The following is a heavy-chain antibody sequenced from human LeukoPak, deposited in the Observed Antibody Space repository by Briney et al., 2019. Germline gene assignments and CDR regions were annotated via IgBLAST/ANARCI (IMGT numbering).Heavy chain of an antibody. D-gene: IGHD2-15*01. CDR2: ITSGGGT. Sequence: GGSLRLSCAASGFTFSSYAMSWVRQAPGKGLEWVSSITSGGGTSDADSVKGRFTISRDDSKNTLCLQMNSLRAEDTAIYYCAKSSAGRYDYWGQGTLVTVSS. J-gene: IGHJ4*02. CDR3: AKSSAGRYDY. CDR1: GFTFSSYA. V-gene: IGHV3-23*01.